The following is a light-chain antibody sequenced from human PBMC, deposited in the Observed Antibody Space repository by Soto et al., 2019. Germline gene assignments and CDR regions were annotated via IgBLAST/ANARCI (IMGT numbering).Light chain of an antibody. CDR1: SSSIGAGYD. Sequence: QSVLTQPPSVSGAPGQRVTISCTGSSSSIGAGYDVHWYQQLPGTAPKLLIYDNNDRPSGVPDRFSGSHSGTSASLAITGLQAEDEADYYCQSYDSNLNAMFFGGGTKLTVL. J-gene: IGLJ2*01. CDR2: DNN. V-gene: IGLV1-40*01. CDR3: QSYDSNLNAMF.